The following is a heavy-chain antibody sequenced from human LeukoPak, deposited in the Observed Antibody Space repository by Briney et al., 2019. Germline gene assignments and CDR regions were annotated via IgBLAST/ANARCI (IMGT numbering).Heavy chain of an antibody. D-gene: IGHD1-26*01. Sequence: PGGSLRLSRAASGFTFSSYWMSWVRQAPGKGLEWVANIKQDGSEKYYVDSVKGRFTISRDNAKNSLYLQMNSLRAEDTAVYYCATCFFVSRSFYMEYWGQGTLVTVSS. V-gene: IGHV3-7*05. CDR1: GFTFSSYW. CDR3: ATCFFVSRSFYMEY. J-gene: IGHJ4*02. CDR2: IKQDGSEK.